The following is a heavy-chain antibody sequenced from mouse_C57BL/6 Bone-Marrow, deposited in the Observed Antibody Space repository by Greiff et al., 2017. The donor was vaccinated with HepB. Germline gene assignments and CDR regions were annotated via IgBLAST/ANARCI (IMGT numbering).Heavy chain of an antibody. CDR3: ARISYYGSKGYSAMDY. J-gene: IGHJ4*01. Sequence: QVTLKESGPGILQPSQTLSLTCSFSGFSLSTFGMGVGWIRQPSGKGLEWLAHIWWDDDKYYNPALKSRLTISKDTSKNQVFLKIAYVDTADTATYYCARISYYGSKGYSAMDYWGQGTSVTVSS. D-gene: IGHD1-1*01. V-gene: IGHV8-8*01. CDR1: GFSLSTFGMG. CDR2: IWWDDDK.